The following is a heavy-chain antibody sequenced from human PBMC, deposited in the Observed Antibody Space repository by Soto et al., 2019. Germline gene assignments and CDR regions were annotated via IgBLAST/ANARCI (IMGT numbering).Heavy chain of an antibody. Sequence: PSETLSLTCTVSGGSISSSSYYWGWIRQPPGKGLEWIGSIYYSGSTYYNPSLKSRVTISVDTSKNQFSLTLSSVTAADTAVYYCARLRISYGDDAFDIWGQGTMVTVSS. V-gene: IGHV4-39*01. D-gene: IGHD3-10*01. CDR2: IYYSGST. CDR3: ARLRISYGDDAFDI. J-gene: IGHJ3*02. CDR1: GGSISSSSYY.